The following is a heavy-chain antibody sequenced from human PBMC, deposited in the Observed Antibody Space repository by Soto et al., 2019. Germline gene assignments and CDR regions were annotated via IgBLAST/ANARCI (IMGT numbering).Heavy chain of an antibody. CDR3: GEDFQFGGSGTGYFDN. J-gene: IGHJ4*02. Sequence: EVQLLESGGELVQPGGSLRLSCVASGFTFRTNPMSWVRQAPGKGLEWVSGVSDSGAKTYYADSVKGRFTVSRDNSKNKLDLEKKRLGAGETGGYLCGEDFQFGGSGTGYFDNWGQGTLVTVSS. CDR1: GFTFRTNP. CDR2: VSDSGAKT. V-gene: IGHV3-23*01. D-gene: IGHD3-10*01.